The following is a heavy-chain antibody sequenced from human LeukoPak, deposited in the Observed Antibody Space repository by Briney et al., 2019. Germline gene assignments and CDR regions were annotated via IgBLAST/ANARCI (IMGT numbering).Heavy chain of an antibody. D-gene: IGHD4-17*01. CDR2: IYTSGSS. J-gene: IGHJ6*03. CDR3: ARAAYGDYHYCYVYLDV. Sequence: PSETLSLTCTVSGGSINSYYWSWLRPPPGKGLEWIGRIYTSGSSNYNPSLESRVTMSVDTAKNQFSLRLTSVTAADTAVDYFARAAYGDYHYCYVYLDVWGKGTTVTVSS. V-gene: IGHV4-4*07. CDR1: GGSINSYY.